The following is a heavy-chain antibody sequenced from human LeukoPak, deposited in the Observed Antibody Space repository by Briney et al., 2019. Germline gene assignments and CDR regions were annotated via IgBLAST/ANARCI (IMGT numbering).Heavy chain of an antibody. V-gene: IGHV1-2*02. CDR3: ARDLTRKAAAYYYFDY. Sequence: GASVKVSCKASGYTFTSYYMHWVRQAPGQGLEWMGWINPNSGGTNYAQKFQGRVTMTRDTSISTAYMELSRLRSDDTAVYYCARDLTRKAAAYYYFDYWGQGTLVTVSS. J-gene: IGHJ4*02. CDR2: INPNSGGT. D-gene: IGHD6-13*01. CDR1: GYTFTSYY.